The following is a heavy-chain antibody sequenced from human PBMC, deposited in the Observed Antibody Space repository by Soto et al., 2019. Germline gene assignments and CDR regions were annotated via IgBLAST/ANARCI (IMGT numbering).Heavy chain of an antibody. V-gene: IGHV2-5*02. CDR3: AHVYGGYDHFDY. J-gene: IGHJ4*02. CDR1: GFSLSTSGVG. CDR2: IYWDDDK. Sequence: QITLKESGPTLVKPTQTLTLTCTFSGFSLSTSGVGVGWIRQPPGKDLEWLALIYWDDDKRYSPSLKSRLTITKDTSKNQVVLTMTNMDPVDTATYYCAHVYGGYDHFDYWGQGTLVTVSS. D-gene: IGHD5-12*01.